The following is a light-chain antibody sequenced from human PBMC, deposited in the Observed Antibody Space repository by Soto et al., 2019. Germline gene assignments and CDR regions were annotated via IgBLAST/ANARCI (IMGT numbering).Light chain of an antibody. J-gene: IGLJ1*01. V-gene: IGLV2-14*01. CDR1: SSDVGAYYS. CDR2: GVT. CDR3: SSYTSGSSHYV. Sequence: QSVLTQPASVSGSPGQSIAISCTGTSSDVGAYYSVSWYQHHPGKAPKLIIYGVTNRPSGVSNRFSGSKSGNTASLTISGLQAEDEADYHCSSYTSGSSHYVFGTGTKVTVX.